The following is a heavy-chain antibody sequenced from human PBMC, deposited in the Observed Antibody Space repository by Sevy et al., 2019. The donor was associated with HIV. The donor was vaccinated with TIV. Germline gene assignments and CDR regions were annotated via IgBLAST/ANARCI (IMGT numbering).Heavy chain of an antibody. D-gene: IGHD2-15*01. CDR2: ISESGGST. V-gene: IGHV3-23*01. J-gene: IGHJ4*02. CDR3: AKEMWYAMGFGY. CDR1: GFTFSSYA. Sequence: GESLKISCAASGFTFSSYAMSWVRQAPGKGLEWVSGISESGGSTDYADSVKGRFTISRDNSKNTLYLQMNSLRAEDAAIYYCAKEMWYAMGFGYWGQGTLVTVSS.